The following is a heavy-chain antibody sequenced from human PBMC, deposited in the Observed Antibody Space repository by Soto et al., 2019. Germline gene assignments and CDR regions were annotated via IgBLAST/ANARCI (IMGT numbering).Heavy chain of an antibody. CDR3: ARSWGSSPYDY. Sequence: SETLSLTCAVYGGSFSCYYWSWIRQPPGKGLEWIGEINHSGSTNYNPSLKSRVTISVDTSKNQFSLKLSSVTAADTAVYYCARSWGSSPYDYWGQGTLVTVPQ. V-gene: IGHV4-34*01. CDR1: GGSFSCYY. D-gene: IGHD6-13*01. CDR2: INHSGST. J-gene: IGHJ4*02.